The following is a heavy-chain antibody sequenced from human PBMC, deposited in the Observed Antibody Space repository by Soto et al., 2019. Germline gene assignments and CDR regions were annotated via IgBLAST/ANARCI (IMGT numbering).Heavy chain of an antibody. CDR1: GFSFNSYG. J-gene: IGHJ4*02. CDR3: AKTGVSVVRGVPQGFDY. Sequence: QMQLVESGGGVVQPGRSLRLSCAASGFSFNSYGMNWVRQAPGKGLEWVAFISYDGTKKFYGDSVKGRFTISRDNSKSTLYLQMNSLRPEDTAVYYCAKTGVSVVRGVPQGFDYWGQGTLVTVSS. CDR2: ISYDGTKK. D-gene: IGHD3-10*01. V-gene: IGHV3-30*18.